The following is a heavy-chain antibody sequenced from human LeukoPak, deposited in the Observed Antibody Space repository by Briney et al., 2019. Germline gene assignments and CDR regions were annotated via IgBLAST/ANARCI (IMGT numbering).Heavy chain of an antibody. Sequence: GGSPRLSCAASGFTFSSYAMSWVRQAPGKGLEWVSAISGSGGSTYYADSVKGRFTISRDNSKNTLYLQMNSLRAEDTAVYYCAKDGTDYGDYSALWGQGTMVTVSS. J-gene: IGHJ3*01. CDR3: AKDGTDYGDYSAL. CDR2: ISGSGGST. V-gene: IGHV3-23*01. D-gene: IGHD4-17*01. CDR1: GFTFSSYA.